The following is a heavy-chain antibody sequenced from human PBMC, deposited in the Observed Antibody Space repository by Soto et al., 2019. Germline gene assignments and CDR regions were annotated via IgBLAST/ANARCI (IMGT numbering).Heavy chain of an antibody. CDR3: ARVARLGELTYPNNWFDP. D-gene: IGHD3-16*01. CDR1: GFTFETYA. J-gene: IGHJ5*02. Sequence: PGGSLRLSCAASGFTFETYAMHWVRLAPGKGLEWMAVISYDGSNKYYADSVKGRFTISRDNAKNSLYLQMNSLRAEDTAVYYCARVARLGELTYPNNWFDPWGQGTLVTVSS. V-gene: IGHV3-30*04. CDR2: ISYDGSNK.